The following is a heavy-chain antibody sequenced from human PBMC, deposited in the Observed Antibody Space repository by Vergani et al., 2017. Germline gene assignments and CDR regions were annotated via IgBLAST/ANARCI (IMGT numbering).Heavy chain of an antibody. D-gene: IGHD2-15*01. CDR2: IYYSGST. Sequence: QVQLQESGPGPVKPSETLSLTCTVSNDSVSNTFYYWGWIRQTPGKGLEWIGSIYYSGSTYYNPSLESRVTMSVDTSKSQFSLKLSSVTAADTAVYYCARGPSVVQGHYIYYYSYFMDVWGKGTTVTVSS. V-gene: IGHV4-39*01. J-gene: IGHJ6*03. CDR3: ARGPSVVQGHYIYYYSYFMDV. CDR1: NDSVSNTFYY.